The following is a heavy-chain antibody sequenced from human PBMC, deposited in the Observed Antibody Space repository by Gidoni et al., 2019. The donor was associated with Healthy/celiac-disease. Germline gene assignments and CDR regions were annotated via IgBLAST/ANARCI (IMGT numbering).Heavy chain of an antibody. V-gene: IGHV3-13*05. CDR1: GFTVSSYD. CDR2: IGTAGAP. CDR3: ARGFGGYYYYGMDV. D-gene: IGHD3-10*01. Sequence: EVQLVEYGGGLVQPGGSRRLSCAASGFTVSSYDMHWVRQATGKGLEWVSAIGTAGAPYYPGSVKGRFTISRENAKNSLYLQMNSLRAGDTAVYYCARGFGGYYYYGMDVWGQGTTVTVSS. J-gene: IGHJ6*02.